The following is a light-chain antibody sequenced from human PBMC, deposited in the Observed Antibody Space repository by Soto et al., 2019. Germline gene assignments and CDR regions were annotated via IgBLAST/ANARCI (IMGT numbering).Light chain of an antibody. J-gene: IGLJ3*02. CDR3: AALDDSLNGVV. Sequence: QSVLTQPPSASGTPGQRVTISCSGSISNIGGNTVNWYQQLPGTAPKLLIYTNNQRPSGVPDRFPGSKSGTSASLAISGLQSEDEADYYCAALDDSLNGVVFGGGTKLTVL. CDR1: ISNIGGNT. CDR2: TNN. V-gene: IGLV1-44*01.